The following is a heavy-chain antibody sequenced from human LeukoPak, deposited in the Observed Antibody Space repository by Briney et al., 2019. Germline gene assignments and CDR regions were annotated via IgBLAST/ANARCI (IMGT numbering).Heavy chain of an antibody. Sequence: SETLSLTCAVYGGSFSGYYWSWIRQPPGKGLEWIGEINHSGSTNYNPSLKSRVTISVDTSKNQFSLKLSSVTAADTAVYYCARVRGGKGWFDRWGQGTLVTVSS. D-gene: IGHD3-10*01. CDR3: ARVRGGKGWFDR. CDR2: INHSGST. V-gene: IGHV4-34*01. CDR1: GGSFSGYY. J-gene: IGHJ5*02.